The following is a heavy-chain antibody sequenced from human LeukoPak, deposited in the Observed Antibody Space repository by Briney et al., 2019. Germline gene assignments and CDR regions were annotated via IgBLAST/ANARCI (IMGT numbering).Heavy chain of an antibody. D-gene: IGHD4-17*01. CDR3: ARAEGADYGDYSGNAFDI. V-gene: IGHV3-20*04. J-gene: IGHJ3*02. Sequence: GGSLRLSCAASGFTFSRYGMSWVRQAPGKGLEWVSGINWNGGSTGYADSVKGRFTISRDNAKNSLYLQMNSLRAEDTALYYCARAEGADYGDYSGNAFDIWGQGTMVTVSS. CDR2: INWNGGST. CDR1: GFTFSRYG.